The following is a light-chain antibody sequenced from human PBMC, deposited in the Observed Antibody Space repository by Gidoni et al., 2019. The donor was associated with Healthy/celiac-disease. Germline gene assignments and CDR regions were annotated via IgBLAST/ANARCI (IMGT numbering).Light chain of an antibody. CDR1: QSNSSW. J-gene: IGKJ4*01. CDR2: KAS. CDR3: QQYNSYPLT. Sequence: DIQMTQSPSTLSASVGDRVTITCRASQSNSSWLAWYQQKPGNAPKLLIYKASSLESGVPSRFSGSGSGTEFTLTISSLQPDDFATYYCQQYNSYPLTFGGRTKVEIK. V-gene: IGKV1-5*03.